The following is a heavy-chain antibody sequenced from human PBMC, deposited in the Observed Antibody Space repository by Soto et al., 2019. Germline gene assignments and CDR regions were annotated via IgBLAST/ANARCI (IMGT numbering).Heavy chain of an antibody. J-gene: IGHJ4*01. CDR1: GAPITTTKW. CDR2: LSRGDER. CDR3: APQTISYTWGD. Sequence: QVQLQESGPGLVKPSETLSLTCTVSGAPITTTKWWAWVRLPPGKGLEWFGELSRGDERSSNPSLEVRFTMSLDKTHNHFSLKLTSLTAADTAIYYCAPQTISYTWGDWGRGTSFTVSS. D-gene: IGHD3-16*01. V-gene: IGHV4-4*02.